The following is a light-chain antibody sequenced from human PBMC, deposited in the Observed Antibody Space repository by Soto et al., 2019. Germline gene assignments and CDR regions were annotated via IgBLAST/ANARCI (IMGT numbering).Light chain of an antibody. V-gene: IGKV3-20*01. CDR3: PQYGSSPQT. CDR1: QSVSSSY. CDR2: GAS. J-gene: IGKJ1*01. Sequence: EIVLTQSPGTLSLSPGERATLSCRASQSVSSSYLAWYQQKPGQAPRLLIYGASSRATGIPDRFSGSGSGTDFTLTISRLEPEDLAVYYCPQYGSSPQTFGQGTKVEIK.